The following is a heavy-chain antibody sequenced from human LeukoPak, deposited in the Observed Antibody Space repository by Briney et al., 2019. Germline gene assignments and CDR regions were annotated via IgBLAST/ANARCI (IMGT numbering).Heavy chain of an antibody. Sequence: GGSLRLSCAASGFSFSDYAMDWVRQAPGKGLEGVSAISSNSAYIFYAESVEGRFTISRDNAKSSVSLQMNSLRDDDTAVYYCARIFRYQLVDYYALDVWGQGTTVTVSS. CDR3: ARIFRYQLVDYYALDV. CDR2: ISSNSAYI. V-gene: IGHV3-21*01. D-gene: IGHD2-2*01. J-gene: IGHJ6*02. CDR1: GFSFSDYA.